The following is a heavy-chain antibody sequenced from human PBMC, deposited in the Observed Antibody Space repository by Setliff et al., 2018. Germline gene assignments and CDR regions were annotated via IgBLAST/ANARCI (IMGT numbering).Heavy chain of an antibody. Sequence: SETLSLTCAVYGGSFSGYYWSWIRQPPGKGLEWIGEINHSGSTTYNPSLKSRVTISVDTSKNQSSLKLSSVTAADTAVYYCARAHTWSLPNDNSGYPGWFDPWGQGTLVTVSS. D-gene: IGHD3-22*01. CDR1: GGSFSGYY. J-gene: IGHJ5*02. CDR2: INHSGST. CDR3: ARAHTWSLPNDNSGYPGWFDP. V-gene: IGHV4-34*01.